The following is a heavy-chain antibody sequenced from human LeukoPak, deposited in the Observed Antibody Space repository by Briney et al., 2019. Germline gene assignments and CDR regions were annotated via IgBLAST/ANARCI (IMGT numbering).Heavy chain of an antibody. J-gene: IGHJ6*04. V-gene: IGHV1-69*06. CDR2: IIPIFGTA. CDR3: ARDRGPNVLRYFDPRGYYYYGMDV. CDR1: GGTFSSYA. D-gene: IGHD3-9*01. Sequence: SVKVSCKASGGTFSSYAISWVRQAPGQGLEWMGGIIPIFGTANYAQKFQGRVTITADKSTSTAYMELSSLRSEDTAAYYCARDRGPNVLRYFDPRGYYYYGMDVWGKGTTVTVSS.